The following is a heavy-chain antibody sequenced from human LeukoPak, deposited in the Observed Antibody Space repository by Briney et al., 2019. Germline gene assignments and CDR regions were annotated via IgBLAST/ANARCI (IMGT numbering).Heavy chain of an antibody. J-gene: IGHJ5*02. CDR1: GFTVSSNY. D-gene: IGHD5-18*01. CDR3: ARGGYPREFDX. V-gene: IGHV3-53*01. Sequence: GGSLRLSCAASGFTVSSNYMSWVRQAPGKGLEWVSVIYSGDSTYYADSVKGRFTISRDNSKNTLYLQMNSLRAEDTAVYYCARGGYPREFDXWXQGTLVTVSS. CDR2: IYSGDST.